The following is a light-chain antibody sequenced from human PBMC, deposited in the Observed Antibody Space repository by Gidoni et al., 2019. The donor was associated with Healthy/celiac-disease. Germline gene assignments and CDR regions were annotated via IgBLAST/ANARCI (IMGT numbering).Light chain of an antibody. Sequence: EVVMTQSQATLSVSPGERATVSCRASQSVSSNLAWYQQKPGQAPRLLIYGASTRATGIPARFSGRGSGTEFTLTIRSLQSEDFAVYYCQQYNNWPPLTFGGXTKVEIK. V-gene: IGKV3-15*01. CDR2: GAS. J-gene: IGKJ4*01. CDR1: QSVSSN. CDR3: QQYNNWPPLT.